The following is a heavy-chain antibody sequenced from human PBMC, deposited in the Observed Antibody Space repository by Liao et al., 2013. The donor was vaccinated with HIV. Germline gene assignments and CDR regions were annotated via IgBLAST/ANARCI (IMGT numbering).Heavy chain of an antibody. CDR2: IYTSGTT. CDR1: GGSINSYY. D-gene: IGHD5-24*01. CDR3: AREMATIVGYFDY. Sequence: QVQLQESGPGLVKPSETLSLTCTVSGGSINSYYWSWIRQPAGKGLEWIGRIYTSGTTRYNPSLKSRVTMSVDTSKNQFSLKLSSVTAADTAVYYCAREMATIVGYFDYWGQGTVVTVSS. J-gene: IGHJ4*02. V-gene: IGHV4-4*07.